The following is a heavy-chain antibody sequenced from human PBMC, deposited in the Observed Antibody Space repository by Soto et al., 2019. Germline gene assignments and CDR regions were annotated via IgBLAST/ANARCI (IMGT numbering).Heavy chain of an antibody. V-gene: IGHV1-18*01. CDR1: GYTFTSYG. Sequence: QVQLVQSGAELKKPGASVKVSCKASGYTFTSYGINWVRQAPGQGLEWMGWISAYNGNTNYAQTLQGRVTMTTDRSTSTADMELRSLRSDDTAVYYCARGLDGYSYSDYGGQGTLVTVSS. CDR2: ISAYNGNT. D-gene: IGHD5-18*01. CDR3: ARGLDGYSYSDY. J-gene: IGHJ4*02.